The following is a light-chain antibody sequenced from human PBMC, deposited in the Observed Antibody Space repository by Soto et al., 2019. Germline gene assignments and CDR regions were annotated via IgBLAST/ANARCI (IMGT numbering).Light chain of an antibody. CDR3: SSYTTSRTYVV. CDR2: EVR. J-gene: IGLJ2*01. CDR1: SSDVGGYNY. Sequence: QSALTQPASVSGSPGQSITISCTGTSSDVGGYNYVSWYQQHPGKAPKLMIYEVRNRPSGVSNRFSGSKSGNTASLTISGLQAEDEADYYCSSYTTSRTYVVFGGGTKVTVI. V-gene: IGLV2-14*01.